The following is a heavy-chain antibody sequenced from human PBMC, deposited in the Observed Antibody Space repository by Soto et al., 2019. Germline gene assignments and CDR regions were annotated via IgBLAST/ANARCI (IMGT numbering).Heavy chain of an antibody. CDR3: AKDSLTTGINFFDS. CDR2: ISVTGVIT. V-gene: IGHV3-23*01. CDR1: GFSVSSYA. D-gene: IGHD4-17*01. J-gene: IGHJ5*01. Sequence: EVQLLDSGGGLVQPGGSLRLSCAASGFSVSSYALSWVRQLPGKGLEWVSSISVTGVITYYADSVKGRFTVSRESSKNTLYRQMNSLRAEDTAVYYCAKDSLTTGINFFDSWGQGTLVTVSS.